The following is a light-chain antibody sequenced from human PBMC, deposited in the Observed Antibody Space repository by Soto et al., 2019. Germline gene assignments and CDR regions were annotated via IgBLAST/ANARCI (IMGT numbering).Light chain of an antibody. J-gene: IGLJ1*01. CDR2: SNN. Sequence: QSVLTQPPSASGTPGQRVAISCSGSSSNIGSNTVNWYQQFPETAPKLLIYSNNQRPSGVPDRFSGSKSDTSASLAISGLQSEDEADYYCAAWDDSLNGFYVFGTGTKVTVL. V-gene: IGLV1-44*01. CDR1: SSNIGSNT. CDR3: AAWDDSLNGFYV.